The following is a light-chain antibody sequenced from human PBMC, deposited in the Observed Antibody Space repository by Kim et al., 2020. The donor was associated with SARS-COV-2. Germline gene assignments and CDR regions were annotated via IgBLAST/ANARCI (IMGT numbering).Light chain of an antibody. CDR1: HSVGSS. J-gene: IGKJ2*01. Sequence: EIVLTQSPDFQSVTPKEKVTITSRASHSVGSSLHWYQQKPDQSPKLLIKYASQSFSGVPSRFSGSGYGTDFTLTINSLEAEDAATYYCHQSSTLPYTFGQGTKLEIK. V-gene: IGKV6-21*01. CDR3: HQSSTLPYT. CDR2: YAS.